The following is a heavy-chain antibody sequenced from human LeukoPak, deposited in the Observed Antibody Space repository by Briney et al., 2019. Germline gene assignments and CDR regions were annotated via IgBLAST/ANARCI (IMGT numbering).Heavy chain of an antibody. Sequence: SETLSLTCTVSGGSISSSSYYWGWIRQPPGKGLEWIGSIYYSGSTYYNPSLKSRVTTSVDTSKNQFSLMIRTVAAADTAVYYCARRIVGALAGWGQGTLVTVSS. D-gene: IGHD1-26*01. V-gene: IGHV4-39*01. CDR1: GGSISSSSYY. CDR2: IYYSGST. CDR3: ARRIVGALAG. J-gene: IGHJ4*02.